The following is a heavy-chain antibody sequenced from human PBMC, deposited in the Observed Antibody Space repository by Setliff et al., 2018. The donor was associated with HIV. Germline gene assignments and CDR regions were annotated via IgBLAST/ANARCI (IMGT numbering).Heavy chain of an antibody. V-gene: IGHV3-7*03. Sequence: GGSLRLSCVASGFSFGSYWMSWVRQAPGKGPEWVAHIKQDASEKYFVDSVKGRFTISRDNAENSLSLQMNSLRGEDTAVYYCALLWPFDYWGQGALVTVSS. CDR2: IKQDASEK. D-gene: IGHD3-10*01. CDR1: GFSFGSYW. J-gene: IGHJ4*02. CDR3: ALLWPFDY.